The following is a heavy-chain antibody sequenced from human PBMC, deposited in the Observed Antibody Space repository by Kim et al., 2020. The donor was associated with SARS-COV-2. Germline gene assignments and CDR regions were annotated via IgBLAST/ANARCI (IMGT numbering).Heavy chain of an antibody. J-gene: IGHJ3*02. V-gene: IGHV3-33*01. D-gene: IGHD2-2*02. Sequence: GGSLRLSCAASGFTFSSYGMHWVRQAPGKGLEWVAVIWYDGSNKYYADSVKGRFTISRDNSKNTLYLQMNSLRAEDTAVYYCARRYCSSSSCYTAFDIWGQGTMVTVSS. CDR2: IWYDGSNK. CDR1: GFTFSSYG. CDR3: ARRYCSSSSCYTAFDI.